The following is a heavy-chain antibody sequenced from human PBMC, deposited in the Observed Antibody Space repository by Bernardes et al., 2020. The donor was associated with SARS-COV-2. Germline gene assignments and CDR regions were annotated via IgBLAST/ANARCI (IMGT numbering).Heavy chain of an antibody. D-gene: IGHD3-3*01. CDR3: ARGDYTIFGVDRYYYGMDV. V-gene: IGHV1-18*01. J-gene: IGHJ6*02. CDR1: GYTLTSYG. CDR2: TSAYNGNT. Sequence: ASVKVSCKASGYTLTSYGISWVRQAPAQGLEWMGWTSAYNGNTNYAQKLQGRVTITTDTSTSTAYMELRSLRSDDTAVYYCARGDYTIFGVDRYYYGMDVWGQGTTVTVSS.